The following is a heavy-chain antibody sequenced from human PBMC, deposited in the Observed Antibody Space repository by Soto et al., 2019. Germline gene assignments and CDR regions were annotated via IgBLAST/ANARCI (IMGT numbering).Heavy chain of an antibody. V-gene: IGHV3-74*01. Sequence: EVQLVESGGGLVQPGGSLRLSCAASGFTFSSYWMHWVRQAPGKGLVWVSSISSDASSTSYADPVKGRFTISRDNAKNTVFLQMNSVRAEDKAVYYCARLPNKSPQNWGQGTLVIVSP. CDR1: GFTFSSYW. CDR3: ARLPNKSPQN. J-gene: IGHJ1*01. CDR2: ISSDASST.